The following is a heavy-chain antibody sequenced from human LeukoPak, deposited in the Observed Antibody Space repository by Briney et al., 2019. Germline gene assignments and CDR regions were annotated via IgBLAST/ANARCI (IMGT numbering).Heavy chain of an antibody. Sequence: GGSLRLSCAASGFTFSSDAMSWVRQAPGKGLEWVSAISGSGGSTYYADSVKGRFTISRDNSKNTLYLQMNSLRAEDTAVYYCAKDPSIVVVPAAKFDYWGQGTLVTVSS. CDR1: GFTFSSDA. CDR2: ISGSGGST. D-gene: IGHD2-2*01. J-gene: IGHJ4*02. V-gene: IGHV3-23*01. CDR3: AKDPSIVVVPAAKFDY.